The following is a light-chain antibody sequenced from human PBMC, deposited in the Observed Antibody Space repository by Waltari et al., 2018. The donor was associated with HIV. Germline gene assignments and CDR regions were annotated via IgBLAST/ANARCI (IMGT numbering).Light chain of an antibody. CDR1: QSIDTW. V-gene: IGKV1-5*03. Sequence: DIQMTQSPPTLSSSVGDRVTITCRASQSIDTWLAWYQQKAGRAPKHLIYKASSLESGVPSRFSGSGSGTEVTLTISSLQPDDFATYYCQQYKTSSPWTFGQGTKVDI. J-gene: IGKJ1*01. CDR2: KAS. CDR3: QQYKTSSPWT.